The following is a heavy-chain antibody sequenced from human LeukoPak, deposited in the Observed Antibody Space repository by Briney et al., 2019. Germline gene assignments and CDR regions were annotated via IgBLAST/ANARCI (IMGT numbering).Heavy chain of an antibody. J-gene: IGHJ6*02. D-gene: IGHD3-9*01. Sequence: SETLSLTCAVYGGSFSGYYWSWIRQPPGKGQEWIGEINHSGSTNYNPSLKSRVTISVDTSKNQFSLKLSSVTAADTAVHYCARSSMNILTGYYYYYYGMDVWGQGTTVTVSS. CDR2: INHSGST. CDR3: ARSSMNILTGYYYYYYGMDV. CDR1: GGSFSGYY. V-gene: IGHV4-34*01.